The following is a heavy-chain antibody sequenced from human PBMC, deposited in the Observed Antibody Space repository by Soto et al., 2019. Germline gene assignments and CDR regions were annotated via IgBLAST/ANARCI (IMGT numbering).Heavy chain of an antibody. CDR1: GYTFTSYG. CDR2: ISAYNGNT. V-gene: IGHV1-18*01. CDR3: ARDRTVTTIFGTSFDP. D-gene: IGHD4-17*01. J-gene: IGHJ5*02. Sequence: ASVEVSCKASGYTFTSYGISWVRQAPGQGLEWMGWISAYNGNTNYAQKLQGRVTMTTDTSTSTAYMELRSLRSADTAVYYCARDRTVTTIFGTSFDPWGQGTLVTVSS.